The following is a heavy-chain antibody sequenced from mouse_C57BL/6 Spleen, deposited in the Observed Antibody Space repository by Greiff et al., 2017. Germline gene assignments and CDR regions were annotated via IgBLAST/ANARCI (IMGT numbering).Heavy chain of an antibody. J-gene: IGHJ1*03. CDR3: AMRFDYYGSSYDWYFDV. D-gene: IGHD1-1*01. Sequence: VQLQQSGAELVRPGASVKLSCKASGYTFTDYYINWVKQRPGQGLEWIARIYPGSGNTYYNEKFKGKATLTAEKSSSTAYMQLSSLTSEDSAVYFCAMRFDYYGSSYDWYFDVWGTGTTVTVSS. V-gene: IGHV1-76*01. CDR2: IYPGSGNT. CDR1: GYTFTDYY.